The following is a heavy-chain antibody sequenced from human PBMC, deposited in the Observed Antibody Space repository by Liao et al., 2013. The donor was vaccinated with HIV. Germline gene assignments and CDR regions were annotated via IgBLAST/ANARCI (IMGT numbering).Heavy chain of an antibody. Sequence: QVQLQESGPGLAKTLETLSLTCSVSGGSLTNYFWSWIRQPPGKGLEWIGDIYYTGSANYNPSLKSRATISVDTSKTQFSLILNSVTAADTAVYYCARVNRGPDYWGQGALVTVSS. CDR3: ARVNRGPDY. D-gene: IGHD1-14*01. V-gene: IGHV4-59*01. CDR2: IYYTGSA. CDR1: GGSLTNYF. J-gene: IGHJ4*02.